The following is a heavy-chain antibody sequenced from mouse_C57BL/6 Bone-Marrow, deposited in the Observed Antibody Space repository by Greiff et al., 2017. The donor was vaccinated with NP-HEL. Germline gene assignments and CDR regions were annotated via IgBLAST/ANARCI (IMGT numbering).Heavy chain of an antibody. V-gene: IGHV5-12*01. CDR3: ARHEGWDGHFDY. D-gene: IGHD3-3*01. Sequence: EVKLMESGGGLVQPGGSLKLSCAASGFTFSDYYMYWVRQTPEKRLEWVAYISNGGGSTYYPDTVKGRFTISRDNAKNTLYLQMSRLKSEDTAMYYGARHEGWDGHFDYWGQGTTLTVSS. CDR2: ISNGGGST. J-gene: IGHJ2*01. CDR1: GFTFSDYY.